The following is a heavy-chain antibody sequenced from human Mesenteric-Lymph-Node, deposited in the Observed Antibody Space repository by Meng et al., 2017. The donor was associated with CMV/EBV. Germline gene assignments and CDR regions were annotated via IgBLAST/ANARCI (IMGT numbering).Heavy chain of an antibody. Sequence: GESLKISCAASGFSVSSTYMSWVRQAPGKGLEWVSVIYSGGTTYYAESVKGRFTISRDNAKNTLYLQMNSLRAEDTAVYYCARDTSTRGYCSSTSCQDAFDIWGQGTMVTVS. V-gene: IGHV3-53*01. D-gene: IGHD2-2*01. CDR2: IYSGGTT. J-gene: IGHJ3*02. CDR1: GFSVSSTY. CDR3: ARDTSTRGYCSSTSCQDAFDI.